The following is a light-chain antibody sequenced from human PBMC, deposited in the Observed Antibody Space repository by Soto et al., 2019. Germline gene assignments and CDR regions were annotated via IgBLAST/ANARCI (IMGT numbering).Light chain of an antibody. J-gene: IGKJ1*01. Sequence: DIVMTQSPLSLPVMPGEPASISCRSSQSLVYRDGNTYLNWFQQRPGQSPRRLIYKVSNRDSGGPARFSGSGSGTDFTLKISRVEAEDVGVSYCMQGTPWPWTFGQGTKVDSK. CDR1: QSLVYRDGNTY. CDR3: MQGTPWPWT. V-gene: IGKV2-30*01. CDR2: KVS.